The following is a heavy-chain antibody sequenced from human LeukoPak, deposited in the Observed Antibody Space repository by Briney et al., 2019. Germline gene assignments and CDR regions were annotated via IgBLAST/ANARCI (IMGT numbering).Heavy chain of an antibody. CDR2: IYPGDSET. CDR1: EYTFTSYW. V-gene: IGHV5-51*01. Sequence: GESLKISCKGSEYTFTSYWIGWVRQMPGKGLEWMGIIYPGDSETRYSPSFQGQVTISVDKYISTAYLQWNSLKASDTAMYYCARRNYGSTSRWFDPWGQGTLVTVSS. D-gene: IGHD1-7*01. J-gene: IGHJ5*02. CDR3: ARRNYGSTSRWFDP.